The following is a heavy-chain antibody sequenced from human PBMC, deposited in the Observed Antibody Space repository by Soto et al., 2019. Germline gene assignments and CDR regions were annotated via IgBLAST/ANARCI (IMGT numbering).Heavy chain of an antibody. D-gene: IGHD4-17*01. CDR1: GFTFSSYG. Sequence: GGSLRLSCAASGFTFSSYGMHWVRQAPGKGLEWVAVIWYDGSNKYYADSVKGRFTISRDNSKNTLYLQMNSLRAEDTAVYYCARAGPGDYGDYWGQGTLVTVSS. CDR2: IWYDGSNK. J-gene: IGHJ4*02. V-gene: IGHV3-33*01. CDR3: ARAGPGDYGDY.